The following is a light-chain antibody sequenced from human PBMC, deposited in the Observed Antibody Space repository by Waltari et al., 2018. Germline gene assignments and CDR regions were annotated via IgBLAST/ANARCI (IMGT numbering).Light chain of an antibody. J-gene: IGKJ4*02. V-gene: IGKV3-20*01. CDR2: DTS. Sequence: EIVLTQSPGTLSLSPGEGATLPCMASQYVNIRYSAWYQQKPGQAPRLLICDTSPRAAGIPDRFSGSGSGRDFTLTISRLEPEDFAVYYCQQDDTLPRVTFGGGTKVEIK. CDR3: QQDDTLPRVT. CDR1: QYVNIRY.